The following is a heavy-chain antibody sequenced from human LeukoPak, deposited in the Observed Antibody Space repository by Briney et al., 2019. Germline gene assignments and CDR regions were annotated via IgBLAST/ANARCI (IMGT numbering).Heavy chain of an antibody. J-gene: IGHJ4*02. CDR3: TTDPGYYYDSSGYYYYYFDY. D-gene: IGHD3-22*01. V-gene: IGHV3-15*01. CDR2: IKSKTDGGTT. Sequence: GGSLRLSCAASGFTFSNAWMSWVRQAPGKGLEWVSRIKSKTDGGTTDYAAPVKGRFTISRDDSKNTLYLQMNSLKTEDTAVYYCTTDPGYYYDSSGYYYYYFDYWGQGTLVTVSS. CDR1: GFTFSNAW.